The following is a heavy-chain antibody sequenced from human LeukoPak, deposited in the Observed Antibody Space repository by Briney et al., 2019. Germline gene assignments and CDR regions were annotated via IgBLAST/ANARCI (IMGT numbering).Heavy chain of an antibody. J-gene: IGHJ4*02. CDR2: IGTVGST. V-gene: IGHV3-13*01. CDR1: GFTFSSYD. Sequence: GGSLRLSCAASGFTFSSYDFHWVRHGTGKGLEWVSSIGTVGSTYYLASVKGRFTISRDNGKDSLYLQMNNLRVEDTALYFCTRGSPHGFDYWGQGTLVTVSS. CDR3: TRGSPHGFDY.